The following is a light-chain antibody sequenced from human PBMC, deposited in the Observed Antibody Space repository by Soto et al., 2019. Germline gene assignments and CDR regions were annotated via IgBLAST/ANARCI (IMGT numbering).Light chain of an antibody. CDR1: QSVSSY. Sequence: EIVLTQSPATLSLSPGERSTLSCMASQSVSSYLARYQQKPGQAPRLLIYEASRRATGIPDRFSGSGSGTDFSLTISRLEPEDFAVYYCQHYDSLRWTFGLGTKVDIK. CDR2: EAS. CDR3: QHYDSLRWT. J-gene: IGKJ1*01. V-gene: IGKV3-20*01.